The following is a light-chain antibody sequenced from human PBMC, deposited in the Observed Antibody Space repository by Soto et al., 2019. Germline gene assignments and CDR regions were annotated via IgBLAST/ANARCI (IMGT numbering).Light chain of an antibody. J-gene: IGKJ3*01. CDR1: QSISSY. CDR3: HQRSTRPFT. CDR2: DAS. Sequence: EIVLTQSPATLSLSPGARATLSCRASQSISSYLAWYQQKPDQAPRLLIYDASNRATGIPARFSGSGSGADFTLTISSLEPEDFAVYYCHQRSTRPFTFGPGTIVDIK. V-gene: IGKV3-11*01.